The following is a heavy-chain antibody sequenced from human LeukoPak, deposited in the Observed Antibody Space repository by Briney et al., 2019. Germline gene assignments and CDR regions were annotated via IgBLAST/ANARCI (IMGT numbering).Heavy chain of an antibody. V-gene: IGHV4-30-2*01. CDR1: GDSISSGAYS. CDR3: ARELWFANAPGSWLDP. CDR2: IFHTGST. Sequence: SETLSLTCVVSGDSISSGAYSWSWIRQPPGKGLEWVGYIFHTGSTFYNPSLKSRLTISVDNSKNQFSLRLSSVTAADTAVYYCARELWFANAPGSWLDPWGQGTLVTVSS. D-gene: IGHD3-10*01. J-gene: IGHJ5*02.